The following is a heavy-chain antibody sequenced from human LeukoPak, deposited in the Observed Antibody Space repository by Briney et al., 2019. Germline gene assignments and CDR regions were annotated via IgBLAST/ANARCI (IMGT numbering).Heavy chain of an antibody. CDR2: ISGSGGST. D-gene: IGHD2-15*01. Sequence: GGSLRLSCAASGFTFSSYAMSWVRQAPGKGLEWVSAISGSGGSTYYADSVKGRFTISRDNSKNTLYLQVNSLRAEDTAVYYCAKDLSCSGGSCYAFTGPIDYWGQGTLVTVSS. J-gene: IGHJ4*02. CDR1: GFTFSSYA. V-gene: IGHV3-23*01. CDR3: AKDLSCSGGSCYAFTGPIDY.